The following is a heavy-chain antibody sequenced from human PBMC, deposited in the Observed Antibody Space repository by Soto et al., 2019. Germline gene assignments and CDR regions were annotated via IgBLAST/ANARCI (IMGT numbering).Heavy chain of an antibody. CDR1: GGSIRSYY. Sequence: SETLSLTCTVSGGSIRSYYWSWIRQPPGTGLEWIGYINHSGSTNYNPSLKSRVTISVDTSKNQFSLKLTSVTAADTAVYYCARDKITGLFDYWGQGTLVTVSS. V-gene: IGHV4-59*12. D-gene: IGHD2-8*02. J-gene: IGHJ4*02. CDR3: ARDKITGLFDY. CDR2: INHSGST.